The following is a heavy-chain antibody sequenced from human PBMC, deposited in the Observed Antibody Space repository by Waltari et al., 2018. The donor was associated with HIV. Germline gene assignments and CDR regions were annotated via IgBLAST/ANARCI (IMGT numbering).Heavy chain of an antibody. V-gene: IGHV3-30*18. CDR2: ISSKGNEA. CDR3: AKESDAFDV. Sequence: QVHLVESGGGVVQPGRSLGLSCAASGFTFNSRGVHWVRQAPGKGVAWVAFISSKGNEAYYGQSVKGRFTISRDESTNTVYLQMNSLRADDTAIYYCAKESDAFDVWGQGTMVIVSS. CDR1: GFTFNSRG. J-gene: IGHJ3*01.